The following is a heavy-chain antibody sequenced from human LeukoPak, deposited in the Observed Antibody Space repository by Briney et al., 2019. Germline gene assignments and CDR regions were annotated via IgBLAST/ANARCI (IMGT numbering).Heavy chain of an antibody. CDR2: VHFSGTT. Sequence: SETLSLACTVSSGSITGYYWSWIRQPPGRGLEWIGYVHFSGTTSFNPSLKSRVTISVDTSKNQFSLRLSSMTAADTAVYYCAREQYLAYDVFGFWGQGTMVTVSS. D-gene: IGHD4-11*01. CDR3: AREQYLAYDVFGF. CDR1: SGSITGYY. V-gene: IGHV4-59*01. J-gene: IGHJ3*01.